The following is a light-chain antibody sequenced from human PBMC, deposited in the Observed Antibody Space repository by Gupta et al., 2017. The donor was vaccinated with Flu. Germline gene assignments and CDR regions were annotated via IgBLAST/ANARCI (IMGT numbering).Light chain of an antibody. CDR2: EDK. J-gene: IGLJ3*02. Sequence: NFMLTQPHTVSESPGKTVTISCTRSSGSIASNYVQWYQQRPGSAPTTVIFEDKQRPSGVPDRFSGSIDSSSNSASLTISGLKTEDEADYYCQSHDTSKWVFGGGTKLTVL. CDR3: QSHDTSKWV. CDR1: SGSIASNY. V-gene: IGLV6-57*03.